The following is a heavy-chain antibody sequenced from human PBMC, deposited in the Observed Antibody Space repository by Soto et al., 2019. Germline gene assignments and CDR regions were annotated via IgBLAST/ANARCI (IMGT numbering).Heavy chain of an antibody. CDR1: GGTFSSYA. D-gene: IGHD5-18*01. V-gene: IGHV1-69*12. J-gene: IGHJ4*02. CDR3: ASALGYSYERALDY. Sequence: QVQLVQSGAEVKKPGSSVKVSCKASGGTFSSYAISWVRQARGQGLEWMGGIIPIFGTANYAQKFQGRVTITADESTSTAYVELSSLRSEDTAVYYCASALGYSYERALDYWGEGSLVTVSS. CDR2: IIPIFGTA.